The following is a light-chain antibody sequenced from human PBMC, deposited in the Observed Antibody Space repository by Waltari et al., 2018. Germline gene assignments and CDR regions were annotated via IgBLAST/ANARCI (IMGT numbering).Light chain of an antibody. CDR3: QQYNTYYS. CDR1: QSVATY. Sequence: IVMTQSPATLSVSPGEGATLACRASQSVATYLAWYQQKPGQGPRLLISEASTRVAGIPARFSGRGSGTEFTLTISSLQSEDFAVYYCQQYNTYYSFGQGTRLEIK. CDR2: EAS. J-gene: IGKJ2*01. V-gene: IGKV3-15*01.